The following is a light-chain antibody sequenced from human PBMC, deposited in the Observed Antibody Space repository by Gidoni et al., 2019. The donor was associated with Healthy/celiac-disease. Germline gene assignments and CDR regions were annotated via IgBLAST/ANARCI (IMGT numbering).Light chain of an antibody. CDR2: AAS. CDR1: QSISSY. Sequence: DIQMTQSPSSLSASVGDRFTITCRASQSISSYLNWYQQKPGKAPKLLIYAASSLQSGVPSRFSGSGSGTDFTLTISSLQPEDFAAYYCQQCYSTSITFGQGTRLEIK. J-gene: IGKJ5*01. CDR3: QQCYSTSIT. V-gene: IGKV1-39*01.